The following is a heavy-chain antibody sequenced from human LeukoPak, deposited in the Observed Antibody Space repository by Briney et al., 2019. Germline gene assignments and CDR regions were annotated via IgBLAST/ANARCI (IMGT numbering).Heavy chain of an antibody. Sequence: GGSLRLSCAASGFTFSSYAMHWARQAPGKGLEWVAVISYDGSNKYYADSVKGRFTISRDNSKNTLYLQMNSLRAEDTAVYYCARDDSRYWGQGTLVTVSS. CDR2: ISYDGSNK. CDR3: ARDDSRY. J-gene: IGHJ4*02. D-gene: IGHD4-11*01. V-gene: IGHV3-30*04. CDR1: GFTFSSYA.